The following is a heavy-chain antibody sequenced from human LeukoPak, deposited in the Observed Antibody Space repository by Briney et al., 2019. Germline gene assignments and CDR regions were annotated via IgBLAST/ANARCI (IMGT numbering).Heavy chain of an antibody. CDR3: ARNLARTGDFDY. CDR1: GYSFISYD. D-gene: IGHD5-12*01. V-gene: IGHV1-8*01. Sequence: GASVKVSCKASGYSFISYDINWVRQATGQGLEWLGWMNPNSGSTGYAQNFQGRVSMTRDTSISTAYMELSNLGSEDTAVYYCARNLARTGDFDYWGQGTLVTVS. J-gene: IGHJ4*02. CDR2: MNPNSGST.